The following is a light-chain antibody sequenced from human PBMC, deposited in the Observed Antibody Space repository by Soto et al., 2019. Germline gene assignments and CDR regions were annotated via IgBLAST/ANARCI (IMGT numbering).Light chain of an antibody. J-gene: IGLJ1*01. CDR3: CSYAGSYTFV. CDR1: TNDVGGYNY. V-gene: IGLV2-11*01. Sequence: QSALTQPPSVSGSPGQSVTISCTGTTNDVGGYNYVSWYQQHPGKAPKLMIYDVTKRPSGVPNRFSGSKSGNTASLPISGLQAEDEADYYCCSYAGSYTFVFGTGTKLTVL. CDR2: DVT.